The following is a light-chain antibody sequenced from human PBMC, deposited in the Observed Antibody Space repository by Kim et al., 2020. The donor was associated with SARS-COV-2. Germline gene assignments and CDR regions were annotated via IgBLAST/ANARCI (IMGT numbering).Light chain of an antibody. CDR2: EVI. Sequence: QSALTQPPSASGSPGQSVTISCSGTSSDFGGFNYVSWYQQHPGKAPKLIIYEVIKRPSGVPDRFSGPKSGNTASLTDSGLQAEDESDYYCTTHGRYNYVFGTGTKVTVL. J-gene: IGLJ1*01. V-gene: IGLV2-8*01. CDR1: SSDFGGFNY. CDR3: TTHGRYNYV.